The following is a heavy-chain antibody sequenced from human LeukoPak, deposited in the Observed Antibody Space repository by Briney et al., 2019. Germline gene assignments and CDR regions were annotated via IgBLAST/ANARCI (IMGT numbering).Heavy chain of an antibody. V-gene: IGHV4-59*11. J-gene: IGHJ4*02. CDR2: IYYSGST. CDR1: GDSITNHY. D-gene: IGHD1-26*01. Sequence: SETLSLTCIVSGDSITNHYWSLIRRPPGKGLEWIGYIYYSGSTNYNPSLKSRVTISVDTSKNQFSLKLSSVTAADTAVYYCARGFGSCFDYWGQGTLVTVSS. CDR3: ARGFGSCFDY.